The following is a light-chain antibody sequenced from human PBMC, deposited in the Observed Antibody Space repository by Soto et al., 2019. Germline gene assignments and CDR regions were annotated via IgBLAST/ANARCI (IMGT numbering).Light chain of an antibody. CDR1: SSDVGSYNL. CDR3: CSYAGSRV. J-gene: IGLJ1*01. CDR2: EVS. Sequence: LTQPASVSGSPGQSITTSCTGTSSDVGSYNLVSWYQQHPGKAPKLMIYEVSKRPSGVSNRFSGSKSGNTASLTISGLQAEDEADYYCCSYAGSRVFGTGTKVTVL. V-gene: IGLV2-23*02.